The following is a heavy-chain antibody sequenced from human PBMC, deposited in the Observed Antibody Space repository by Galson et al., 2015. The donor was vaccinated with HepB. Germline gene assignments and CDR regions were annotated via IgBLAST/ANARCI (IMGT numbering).Heavy chain of an antibody. CDR3: ARSAWLDI. V-gene: IGHV3-11*01. Sequence: SLRLSCAASGFTFSDYYMSWIRQAPGKGLECISHISSSSGIIYYADSVKGRFTISRDNAKNSLYLQVNSLRAEDTAMYYCARSAWLDIWGQGTMVPSLQ. CDR1: GFTFSDYY. D-gene: IGHD6-25*01. J-gene: IGHJ3*02. CDR2: ISSSSGII.